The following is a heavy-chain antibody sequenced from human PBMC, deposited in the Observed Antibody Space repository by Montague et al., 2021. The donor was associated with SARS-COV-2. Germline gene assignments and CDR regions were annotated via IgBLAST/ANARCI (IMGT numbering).Heavy chain of an antibody. J-gene: IGHJ4*02. CDR2: TYYRPKWYN. D-gene: IGHD1-26*01. V-gene: IGHV6-1*01. Sequence: CAISGDSVCSNSAGWNWVRQSPSLGFEWLVMTYYRPKWYNDYAVSVKSRITINPDTSKNQISLQLNSVTPEDTAVYYCARTSASSDYWGQGTLVTVSS. CDR3: ARTSASSDY. CDR1: GDSVCSNSAG.